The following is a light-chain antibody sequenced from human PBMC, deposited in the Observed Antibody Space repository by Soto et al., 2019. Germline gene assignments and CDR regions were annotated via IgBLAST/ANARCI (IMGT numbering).Light chain of an antibody. CDR2: GAS. V-gene: IGKV3-20*01. CDR3: QEFDRSLPSWT. J-gene: IGKJ1*01. CDR1: QSVSSNY. Sequence: ETVLTQSPGTLSLSPGERATLSCRASQSVSSNYLAWYQHIPGQAPRLLIYGASTRATGIPDRFSGSGSGTHFTHNISRLEAEDFAVYYCQEFDRSLPSWTFGEGTKVE.